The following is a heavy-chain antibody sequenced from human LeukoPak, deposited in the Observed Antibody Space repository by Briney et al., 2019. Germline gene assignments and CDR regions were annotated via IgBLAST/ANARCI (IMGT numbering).Heavy chain of an antibody. D-gene: IGHD6-13*01. CDR2: IYYSGST. CDR3: ARHEVSILAAARYYFDY. Sequence: SETLSLTCTVSGGSISSGDYYWSWIRQPPGKGLEWIGYIYYSGSTYYNPSLKSRVTISVDTSKNQFSLKLSSVTAADTAVYYCARHEVSILAAARYYFDYWGQGTLVTVSS. V-gene: IGHV4-30-4*01. J-gene: IGHJ4*02. CDR1: GGSISSGDYY.